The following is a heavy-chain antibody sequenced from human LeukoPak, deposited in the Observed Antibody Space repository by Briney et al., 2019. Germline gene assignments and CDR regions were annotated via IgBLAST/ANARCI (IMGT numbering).Heavy chain of an antibody. CDR2: IYTSGST. V-gene: IGHV4-61*02. Sequence: SETLSLTCTVSGGSISSGSYYWSWIRQPAGKGLEWIGRIYTSGSTNYNPSFKSRVTISVDTSKNQFSLKLSSVTAADTAVYYCARRGYSSSWNYNYMDVWGKGTTVTVSS. CDR1: GGSISSGSYY. D-gene: IGHD6-13*01. CDR3: ARRGYSSSWNYNYMDV. J-gene: IGHJ6*03.